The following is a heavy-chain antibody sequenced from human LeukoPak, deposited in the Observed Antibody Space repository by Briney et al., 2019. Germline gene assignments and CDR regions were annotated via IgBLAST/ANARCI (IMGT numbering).Heavy chain of an antibody. CDR3: ARDKLSGTTDY. J-gene: IGHJ4*02. V-gene: IGHV4-4*07. CDR2: IYYSGST. D-gene: IGHD1-7*01. CDR1: GGSISSYY. Sequence: SETLSLTCTVSGGSISSYYWSWIRQPAGKGLEWIGSIYYSGSTYYNPSLKSRVTISVDTSKNQFSLKLSSVTAADTAVYYCARDKLSGTTDYWGQGTLVTVSS.